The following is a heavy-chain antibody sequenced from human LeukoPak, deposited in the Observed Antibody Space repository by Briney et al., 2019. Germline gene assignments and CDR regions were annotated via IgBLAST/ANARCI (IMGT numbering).Heavy chain of an antibody. CDR1: GGSISSSSYY. CDR3: ARVPVFMGSGTRRGSGFDY. Sequence: SETLSLTCTVSGGSISSSSYYWGWIRQPPGKGLEWIGEINHSGSTNYNPSLKSRVTISVDTSKNQFSLKLSSVTAADTAVYYCARVPVFMGSGTRRGSGFDYWGQGTLVTVSS. V-gene: IGHV4-39*07. D-gene: IGHD1-1*01. J-gene: IGHJ4*02. CDR2: INHSGST.